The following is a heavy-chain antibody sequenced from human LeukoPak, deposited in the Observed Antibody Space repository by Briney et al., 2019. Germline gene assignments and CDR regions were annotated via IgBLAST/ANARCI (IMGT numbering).Heavy chain of an antibody. D-gene: IGHD5-12*01. Sequence: GRSLRLSCAASGFTSSSYAMHWVRQAPGKGLEWVAVISYDGSNKYYADSVKGRFTISRDNSKNTLYLQMNSLRAEDTAVYYCARDRRLRGFYMDVWGKGTTVTVSS. CDR2: ISYDGSNK. CDR1: GFTSSSYA. J-gene: IGHJ6*03. V-gene: IGHV3-30*04. CDR3: ARDRRLRGFYMDV.